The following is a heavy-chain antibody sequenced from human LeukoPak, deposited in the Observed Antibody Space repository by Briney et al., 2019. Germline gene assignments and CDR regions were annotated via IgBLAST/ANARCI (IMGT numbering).Heavy chain of an antibody. J-gene: IGHJ4*02. CDR3: ARAPGRWLVREPPDY. CDR1: GFTLSSYS. V-gene: IGHV3-21*01. D-gene: IGHD6-19*01. Sequence: PGGSLRLSCAASGFTLSSYSMNWVRQAPGKGLEWVSSISSSSSYIYYADSVKGRFTISRDNAKNSLYLQMNSLRAEDTAVYYCARAPGRWLVREPPDYWGQGTLVTVSS. CDR2: ISSSSSYI.